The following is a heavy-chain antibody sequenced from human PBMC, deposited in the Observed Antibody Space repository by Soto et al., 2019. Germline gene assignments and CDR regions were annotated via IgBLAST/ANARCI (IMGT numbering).Heavy chain of an antibody. CDR2: ISAYNGDT. CDR1: GYTFTNYG. Sequence: ASVKVSCTTSGYTFTNYGITWVRQAPGQGLKWMGWISAYNGDTNYAQKFQGRVIMTTDTSTTTAYMELRSLRSDDTAVYYCARGPAGGLRGGVSYWGQVTLVTVSS. V-gene: IGHV1-18*04. J-gene: IGHJ4*02. CDR3: ARGPAGGLRGGVSY. D-gene: IGHD2-15*01.